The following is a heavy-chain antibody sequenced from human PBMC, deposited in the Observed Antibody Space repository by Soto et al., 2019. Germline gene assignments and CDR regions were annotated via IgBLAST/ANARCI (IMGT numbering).Heavy chain of an antibody. V-gene: IGHV3-7*03. CDR3: ARDRYSSGWYPIDY. Sequence: GGSLRLSCAASGFTFINYWMSWVRQAPGKGLEWVANIKQDGREEYYVDSVKGRFTISRDNAESSLYLQMNSLRAEDTAVYYCARDRYSSGWYPIDYWGQGTLVTVSS. CDR1: GFTFINYW. J-gene: IGHJ4*02. D-gene: IGHD6-19*01. CDR2: IKQDGREE.